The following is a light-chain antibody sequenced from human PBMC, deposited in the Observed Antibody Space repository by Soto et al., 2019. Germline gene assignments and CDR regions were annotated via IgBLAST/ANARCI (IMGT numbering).Light chain of an antibody. CDR1: QSLLDSDDGKTY. CDR3: MQRIESPIT. Sequence: EIVMTQTPLSLPVTPGEPASISCRSSQSLLDSDDGKTYLEWYLQKRGKSPQXXXYTLSYRASGVPERFSGSGSGTDFTLKISRVEAEDVGVYYCMQRIESPITFGQGTRLEIK. J-gene: IGKJ5*01. V-gene: IGKV2-40*01. CDR2: TLS.